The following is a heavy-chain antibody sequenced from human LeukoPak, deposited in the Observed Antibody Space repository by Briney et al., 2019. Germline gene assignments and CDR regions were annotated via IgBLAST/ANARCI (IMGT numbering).Heavy chain of an antibody. CDR2: INHSGST. CDR1: GGSFSGYY. CDR3: ARDLRIAAADDYYYYYGMDV. V-gene: IGHV4-34*01. Sequence: SETLSLTCAVYGGSFSGYYWSWIRQPPGKGLEWIGEINHSGSTNYNPSLKSRVTISVDTSKNQFSLKLSSVTAADTAVYYCARDLRIAAADDYYYYYGMDVWGQGTTVTVSS. J-gene: IGHJ6*02. D-gene: IGHD6-13*01.